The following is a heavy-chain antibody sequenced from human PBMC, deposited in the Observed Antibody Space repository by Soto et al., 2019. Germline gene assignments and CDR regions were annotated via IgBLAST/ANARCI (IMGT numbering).Heavy chain of an antibody. V-gene: IGHV4-59*11. CDR2: IYYTGIT. CDR3: ARGHFGLDA. D-gene: IGHD3-3*02. Sequence: QVQLQASGPGLVKPSETLSLTCTVSGDSITNHYWSWIRPSPGKGLEWIGYIYYTGITNYNPSLKSRVTISLDTSKNHFSLRLSSVTAADTADYYCARGHFGLDAWGQGTTVTVSS. CDR1: GDSITNHY. J-gene: IGHJ6*02.